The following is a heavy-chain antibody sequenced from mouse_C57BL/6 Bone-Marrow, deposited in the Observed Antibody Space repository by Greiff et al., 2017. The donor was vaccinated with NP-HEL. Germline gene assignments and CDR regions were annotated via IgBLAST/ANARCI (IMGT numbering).Heavy chain of an antibody. D-gene: IGHD1-1*01. CDR3: TTWGSSDY. Sequence: EVHLVESGAELVRPGASVKLSCTASGFNIKDDYMHWVKQRPEQGLEWIGWIDPENGDTEYASKFQGKATITADTSSNTAYLQLSSLTSEDTAVYYCTTWGSSDYWGQGTTLTVSS. CDR1: GFNIKDDY. J-gene: IGHJ2*01. CDR2: IDPENGDT. V-gene: IGHV14-4*01.